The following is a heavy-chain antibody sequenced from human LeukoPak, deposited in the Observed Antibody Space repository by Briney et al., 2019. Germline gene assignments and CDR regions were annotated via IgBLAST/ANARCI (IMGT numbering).Heavy chain of an antibody. J-gene: IGHJ3*02. CDR1: GYTFTSYY. CDR2: INPNSGDT. D-gene: IGHD6-19*01. V-gene: IGHV1-2*06. CDR3: ASEADTDAFDI. Sequence: ASVKVSCKASGYTFTSYYIHWVRQAPGQGLEWMGRINPNSGDTNYAQKFQGRVTMTRDTSISTVYMEQSRLRSDDTAVYYCASEADTDAFDIWGQGIMVTVSS.